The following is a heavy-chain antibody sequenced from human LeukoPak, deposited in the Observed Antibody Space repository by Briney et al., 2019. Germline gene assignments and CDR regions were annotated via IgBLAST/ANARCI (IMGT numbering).Heavy chain of an antibody. CDR1: GFTFSSYA. D-gene: IGHD2-21*01. V-gene: IGHV3-23*01. J-gene: IGHJ3*02. Sequence: GGSLRLSCAASGFTFSSYAMSWVRQAPGKGLEWVSAISGSGGSTYYADSVKGRFTISRDNSKNTLYLQMNSLRAEDTAVYYCAKRLARDEGGGDWSAAQPDAFDIWGQGTMVTVSS. CDR3: AKRLARDEGGGDWSAAQPDAFDI. CDR2: ISGSGGST.